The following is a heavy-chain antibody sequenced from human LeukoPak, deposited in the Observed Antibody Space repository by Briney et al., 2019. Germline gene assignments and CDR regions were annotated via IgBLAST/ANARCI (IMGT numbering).Heavy chain of an antibody. CDR2: VNHAGTT. CDR3: ARGDCTRGSCFFDP. J-gene: IGHJ5*02. Sequence: SETLSLACAVYGGSFSGYYWNWIRPPPGKGLEWIGEVNHAGTTNYSPSLPSRVTISIDTSNNQFSLKLTSVTATDTAIYYCARGDCTRGSCFFDPWGQGSLVTVSS. V-gene: IGHV4-34*01. CDR1: GGSFSGYY. D-gene: IGHD2-15*01.